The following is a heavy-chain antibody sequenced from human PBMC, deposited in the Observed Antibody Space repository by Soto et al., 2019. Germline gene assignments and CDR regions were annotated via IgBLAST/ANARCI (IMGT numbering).Heavy chain of an antibody. CDR3: ARDRYGIAFPRDAFDI. CDR1: GFTFSSYW. D-gene: IGHD6-13*01. Sequence: PGGSLRLSCAASGFTFSSYWMSWVRQAPGKGLEWVANIKQDGSEKYYVDSVKGRFTISRDNAKNSLYLQMNSLRAEDTAVYYCARDRYGIAFPRDAFDIWGQGTMVTVSS. J-gene: IGHJ3*02. CDR2: IKQDGSEK. V-gene: IGHV3-7*05.